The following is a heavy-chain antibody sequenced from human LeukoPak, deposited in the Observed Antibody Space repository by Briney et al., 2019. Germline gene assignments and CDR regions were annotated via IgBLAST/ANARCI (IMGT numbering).Heavy chain of an antibody. CDR1: GFTFSSYG. Sequence: PGGSLRLSCAASGFTFSSYGMSWVRQAPGKGLEWVSAISGSGGSTYYADSVKGRFTISRDNSKNTLYLQMNSLRAEDTAVYYCAKAHYYYDSSLAGRLVYYYYMDVWGKGTTVTVSS. J-gene: IGHJ6*03. CDR3: AKAHYYYDSSLAGRLVYYYYMDV. D-gene: IGHD3-22*01. V-gene: IGHV3-23*01. CDR2: ISGSGGST.